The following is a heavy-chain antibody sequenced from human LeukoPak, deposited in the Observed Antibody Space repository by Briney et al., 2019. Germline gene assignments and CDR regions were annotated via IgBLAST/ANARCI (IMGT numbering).Heavy chain of an antibody. J-gene: IGHJ4*02. CDR1: GFTFSDYY. Sequence: GGSLRLSCAASGFTFSDYYMTWIRQAPGKGLEWISYISSGDGPTYYADSVKGRFTISRDNAKNSLYLQMNSLRAEDTAVYYCASGPSAYRVDYWGQGTLVTVSS. CDR3: ASGPSAYRVDY. V-gene: IGHV3-11*04. D-gene: IGHD3-22*01. CDR2: ISSGDGPT.